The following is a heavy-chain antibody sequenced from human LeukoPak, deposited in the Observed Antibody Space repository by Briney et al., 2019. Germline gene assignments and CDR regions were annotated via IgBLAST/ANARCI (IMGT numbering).Heavy chain of an antibody. CDR1: GFTFSSYS. D-gene: IGHD4-17*01. V-gene: IGHV3-21*01. J-gene: IGHJ3*02. Sequence: GGSLRLSCAASGFTFSSYSMNWVRQAPGKGLEWVSSISSSSSYIYYADSVKGRFTISRDNAKNSLYLQMNSLRAEDTAVYYCARESTVTKEWRAFDIWGQGTMVTVSS. CDR2: ISSSSSYI. CDR3: ARESTVTKEWRAFDI.